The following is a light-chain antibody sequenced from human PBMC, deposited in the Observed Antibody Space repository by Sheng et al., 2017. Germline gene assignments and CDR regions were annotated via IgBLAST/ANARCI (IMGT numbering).Light chain of an antibody. CDR2: WAT. Sequence: DIVMTQSPDSVAVSLGGRATINCRSSQNIFYSSGNRSYLAWYQQRSRQPPKLLFTWATIRESGVPDRFSGSGSGTEFTLTISSLQAEDVAVYYCHQYYSTPRTFGQGT. V-gene: IGKV4-1*01. CDR3: HQYYSTPRT. CDR1: QNIFYSSGNRSY. J-gene: IGKJ2*01.